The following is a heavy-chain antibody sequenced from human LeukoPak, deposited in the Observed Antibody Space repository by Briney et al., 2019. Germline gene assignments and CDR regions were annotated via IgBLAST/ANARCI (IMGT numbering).Heavy chain of an antibody. CDR1: GGTFSSYT. CDR3: ARGPYYGSSGYVLDY. J-gene: IGHJ4*02. Sequence: ASVKVSCKASGGTFSSYTISWVRQAPGQGLEWMGRIIPILGIANYAQKFQGRVTIAADKSTSTAYMELSSLRSEDTAVYYCARGPYYGSSGYVLDYWGQGTLVTVSS. D-gene: IGHD3-22*01. V-gene: IGHV1-69*02. CDR2: IIPILGIA.